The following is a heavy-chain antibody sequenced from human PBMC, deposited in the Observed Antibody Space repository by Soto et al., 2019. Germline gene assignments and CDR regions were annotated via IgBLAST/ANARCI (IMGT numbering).Heavy chain of an antibody. V-gene: IGHV3-21*01. J-gene: IGHJ4*02. CDR2: ISSSSSYI. CDR1: GFTFSSYS. Sequence: GGSLRLSCAASGFTFSSYSMNWVRQAPGKGLEWVSSISSSSSYIYYADSVKGRFTISRDNAKNSLYLQMNGLRAEDTAVYYCARDRDSGDSTDYWGQGPLVTVSS. CDR3: ARDRDSGDSTDY. D-gene: IGHD4-17*01.